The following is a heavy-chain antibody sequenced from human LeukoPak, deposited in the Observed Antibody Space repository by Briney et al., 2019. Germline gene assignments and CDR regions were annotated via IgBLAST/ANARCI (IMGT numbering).Heavy chain of an antibody. CDR2: INHSGST. Sequence: SETLSLTCAVYGGSFSGYYWSWIRQPPGKGLEWIGEINHSGSTNYNPSLKSRVPISVDTSKNQFSLKLSSVTAADTAAYYCATRGGYCSGGSCYHFDYWGQGTLVTVSS. V-gene: IGHV4-34*01. D-gene: IGHD2-15*01. CDR3: ATRGGYCSGGSCYHFDY. J-gene: IGHJ4*02. CDR1: GGSFSGYY.